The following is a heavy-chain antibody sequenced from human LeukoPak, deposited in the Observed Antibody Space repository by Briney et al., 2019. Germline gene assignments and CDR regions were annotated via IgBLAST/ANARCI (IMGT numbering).Heavy chain of an antibody. CDR3: ARGVVRFDY. J-gene: IGHJ4*02. D-gene: IGHD2-21*01. Sequence: SETLSLTCAVYGGSFSGYYWSWIRQPPGKGLEWIGYIYYSGSTNYNPSLKSRVTISVDTSKNQFSLKLSSVTAADTAVYYCARGVVRFDYWGQGTLVTVSS. CDR1: GGSFSGYY. V-gene: IGHV4-59*01. CDR2: IYYSGST.